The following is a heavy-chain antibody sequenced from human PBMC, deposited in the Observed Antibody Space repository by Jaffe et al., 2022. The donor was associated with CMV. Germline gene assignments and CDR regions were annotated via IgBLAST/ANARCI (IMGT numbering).Heavy chain of an antibody. CDR1: GFTYSSYE. D-gene: IGHD3-10*01. CDR3: ATVGRSTTAGY. J-gene: IGHJ4*02. Sequence: EVQLVESGGGLVQPGGSLRLSCAASGFTYSSYEMNWVRQAPGKGLEWVAYISSRGSSIYYADSVKGRFTISRDNAKNSLYLQMHSLRAEDTAVYYCATVGRSTTAGYWGQGTLVTVSS. V-gene: IGHV3-48*03. CDR2: ISSRGSSI.